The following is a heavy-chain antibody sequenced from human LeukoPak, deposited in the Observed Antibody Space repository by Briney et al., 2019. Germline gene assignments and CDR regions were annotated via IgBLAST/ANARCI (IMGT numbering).Heavy chain of an antibody. V-gene: IGHV7-4-1*02. CDR3: ARRGKSFDF. J-gene: IGHJ4*02. D-gene: IGHD3-3*01. CDR2: ISTDTGNP. Sequence: GASVKVSCKTSGYTFTDYAINWVRQAPGQGLEWMGWISTDTGNPTYVQDFTGRFVFSLDTSVTTAYLQISSLKAEDTAVYYCARRGKSFDFWGQGTLVTDSS. CDR1: GYTFTDYA.